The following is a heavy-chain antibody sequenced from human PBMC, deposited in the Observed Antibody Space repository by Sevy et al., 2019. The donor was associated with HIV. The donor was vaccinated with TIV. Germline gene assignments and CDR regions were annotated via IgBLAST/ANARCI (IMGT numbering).Heavy chain of an antibody. CDR3: AGERGSSGWYGGYFDY. D-gene: IGHD6-19*01. V-gene: IGHV3-7*03. CDR2: IKQDGSEK. J-gene: IGHJ4*02. Sequence: GGSLRLSCAASGFTFSSYWMSWVRQAPGKGLEWVANIKQDGSEKYYGDSVKGGFTISRDNAKNSLYLQMNSLRAEDTAVYYGAGERGSSGWYGGYFDYWGQGTLVTVSS. CDR1: GFTFSSYW.